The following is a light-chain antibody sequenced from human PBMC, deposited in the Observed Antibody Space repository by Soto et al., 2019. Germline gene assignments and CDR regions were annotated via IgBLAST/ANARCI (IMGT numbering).Light chain of an antibody. J-gene: IGKJ2*01. CDR3: QQYNSS. CDR1: QFINNW. CDR2: KAS. Sequence: DIQMTQSPSTLSASVGDRVTFTCRASQFINNWLAWYQQKPGQAPRLLIYKASTLESGVPPRFNGSGSGTEFSLIISSLQPDDSATYYCQQYNSSFGQGTKVDIK. V-gene: IGKV1-5*03.